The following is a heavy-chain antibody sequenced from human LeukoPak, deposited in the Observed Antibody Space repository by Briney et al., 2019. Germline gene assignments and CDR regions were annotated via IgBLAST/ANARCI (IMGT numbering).Heavy chain of an antibody. V-gene: IGHV3-23*01. J-gene: IGHJ6*04. D-gene: IGHD3-10*02. CDR1: GFTFSSYG. Sequence: GGSLRLSCAACGFTFSSYGMSWVRQAPGKGLEWVSAISGSGGSTYYADSVKGRFTISRDNSKNTLYLQMNSLSAEDTAVYYCAELGITMIGVVWGKGTTVTISS. CDR2: ISGSGGST. CDR3: AELGITMIGVV.